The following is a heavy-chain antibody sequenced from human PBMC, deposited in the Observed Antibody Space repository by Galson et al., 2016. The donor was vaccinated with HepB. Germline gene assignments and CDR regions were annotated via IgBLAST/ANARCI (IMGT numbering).Heavy chain of an antibody. CDR2: ISADASRR. CDR1: EFTLSTSS. V-gene: IGHV3-23*01. CDR3: AKGGSYYPV. Sequence: SLRLSCAVSEFTLSTSSMSWVRQAPGKGLEWVSTISADASRRYYATSVKGRFTFSRDESKNTLFLQMNSLGVEDTAIYYCAKGGSYYPVWGQGTLVTVSS. J-gene: IGHJ4*02. D-gene: IGHD1-26*01.